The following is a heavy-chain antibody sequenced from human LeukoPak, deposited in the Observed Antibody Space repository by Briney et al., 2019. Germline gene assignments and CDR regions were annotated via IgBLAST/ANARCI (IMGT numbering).Heavy chain of an antibody. J-gene: IGHJ5*02. V-gene: IGHV1-24*01. CDR1: GYTLTELS. CDR3: ALFVYDSSGFVFDP. Sequence: VKVSCQVSGYTLTELSMHWVRQAPGKGLEWMGGFDPEDGETIYAQKFQGRVTMTEDTSTDTAYMELSSLRSEDTAVYYCALFVYDSSGFVFDPWGQGTLVTVSS. CDR2: FDPEDGET. D-gene: IGHD3-22*01.